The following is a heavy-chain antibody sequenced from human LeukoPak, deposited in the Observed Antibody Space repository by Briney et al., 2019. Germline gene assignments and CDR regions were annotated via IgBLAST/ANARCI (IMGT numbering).Heavy chain of an antibody. CDR3: ARASSGGTGRYYYYYYGMDV. CDR2: IYYSGST. V-gene: IGHV4-61*08. J-gene: IGHJ6*02. Sequence: PSQTLSLTCAVSGGSISSGGYSWSWIRQPPGKGLEWIGYIYYSGSTNYNPSLKSRVTISVDTSKNQFSLKLSSVTAADTAVYYCARASSGGTGRYYYYYYGMDVWGQGTTVTVSS. CDR1: GGSISSGGYS. D-gene: IGHD6-19*01.